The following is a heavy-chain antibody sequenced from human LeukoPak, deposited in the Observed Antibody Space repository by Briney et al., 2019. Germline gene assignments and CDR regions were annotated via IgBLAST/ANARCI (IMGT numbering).Heavy chain of an antibody. J-gene: IGHJ6*03. Sequence: NHSESLSLTCTVPGGSISSHYWSWIRQPPGGRLEWIGYIYYSGSANSIPGLRSRVNISVDTSRSQFSLKVSSVTAADTAVYYCARGGPHCSSTSCPPGYYYYMDVWGKVTTVTVSS. CDR2: IYYSGSA. D-gene: IGHD2-2*01. V-gene: IGHV4-59*11. CDR3: ARGGPHCSSTSCPPGYYYYMDV. CDR1: GGSISSHY.